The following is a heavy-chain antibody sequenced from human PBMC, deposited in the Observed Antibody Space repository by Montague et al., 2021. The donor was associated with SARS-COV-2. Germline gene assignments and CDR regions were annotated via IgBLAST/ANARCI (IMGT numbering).Heavy chain of an antibody. D-gene: IGHD4-17*01. CDR3: ARHYGSSLDS. Sequence: SETLSLTCTVSGGSISSTAYRWGWIRQPPGKGLEWIGFISYSGTTFYNPPLKSRISMSVDTPKSQFSLNLTSVTAADTAVYYCARHYGSSLDSWGQGILVAVSS. CDR1: GGSISSTAYR. J-gene: IGHJ4*02. CDR2: ISYSGTT. V-gene: IGHV4-39*01.